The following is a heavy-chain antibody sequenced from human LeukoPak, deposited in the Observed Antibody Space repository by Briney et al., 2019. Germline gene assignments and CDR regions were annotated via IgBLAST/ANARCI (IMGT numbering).Heavy chain of an antibody. CDR3: ARAAIGQWLVL. V-gene: IGHV3-21*01. J-gene: IGHJ4*02. D-gene: IGHD6-19*01. Sequence: GGSLRLSCAASGFTFSSYSMNWVRQAPGKGLEWVSSISSSSSYIYYADSVKGRFTISRDNAKNSLYLRMNSLRAEDTAVYYCARAAIGQWLVLWGQGTLVTVSS. CDR1: GFTFSSYS. CDR2: ISSSSSYI.